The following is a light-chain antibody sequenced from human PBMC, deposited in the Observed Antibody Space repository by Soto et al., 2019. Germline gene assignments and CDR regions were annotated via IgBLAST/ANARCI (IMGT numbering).Light chain of an antibody. CDR3: QQLHSYPFT. V-gene: IGKV1-9*01. Sequence: DIQMRQSPSTLPASVGDRVTITCRASQGVSSSLAWYHQQPGKAPKLLIYAATTLQSGVPSRFSGSGSGTDFTLTINSLQPEDFATYYCQQLHSYPFTFGQGTRLEIK. CDR1: QGVSSS. J-gene: IGKJ5*01. CDR2: AAT.